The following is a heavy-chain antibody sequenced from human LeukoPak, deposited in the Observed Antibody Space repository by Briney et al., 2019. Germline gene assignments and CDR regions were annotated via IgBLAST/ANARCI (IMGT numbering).Heavy chain of an antibody. J-gene: IGHJ4*02. CDR3: ARRRVAAAGTFGY. V-gene: IGHV4-34*01. Sequence: PSETLSLTCAVYGGSFSGYYWSWIRQPPGKGLEWIGEINHSGSTNYNPSLKSRVTISVDTSKNQFSLKLSSVTAADTAVYYCARRRVAAAGTFGYWGQGTLVTVSS. CDR2: INHSGST. CDR1: GGSFSGYY. D-gene: IGHD6-13*01.